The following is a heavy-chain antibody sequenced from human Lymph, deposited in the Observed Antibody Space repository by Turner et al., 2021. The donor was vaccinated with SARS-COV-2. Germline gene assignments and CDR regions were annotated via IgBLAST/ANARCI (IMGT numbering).Heavy chain of an antibody. V-gene: IGHV5-51*01. D-gene: IGHD5-12*01. CDR2: IYPGDSDT. CDR3: ARLPIARGYSGYDFYYFDY. J-gene: IGHJ4*02. CDR1: GSRFPTYW. Sequence: EVQLVPSGADVKKPGDSLKISCKGSGSRFPTYWIGWVRQMPGKGLEWMGIIYPGDSDTRYSPSFQGKVTISADKSISTAYLQWSSLKASDTAMYYCARLPIARGYSGYDFYYFDYWGQGTLVTVSS.